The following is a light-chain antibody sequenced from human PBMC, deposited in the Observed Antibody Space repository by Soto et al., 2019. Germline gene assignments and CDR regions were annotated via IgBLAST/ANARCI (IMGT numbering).Light chain of an antibody. V-gene: IGKV3-11*01. CDR3: QQRSNWFT. Sequence: EIVLTQSPATLSLSPGERATLSCRASQSVSSYLAWYQQKPGQAPRLLIYDASNRATGIPARFSGSGSGTDFTLTISSLEPEDFAVYYCQQRSNWFTFGPGTKVVIK. CDR1: QSVSSY. J-gene: IGKJ3*01. CDR2: DAS.